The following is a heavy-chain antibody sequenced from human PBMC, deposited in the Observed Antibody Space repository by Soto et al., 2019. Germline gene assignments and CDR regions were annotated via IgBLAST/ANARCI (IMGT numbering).Heavy chain of an antibody. CDR1: GFTFSSYN. D-gene: IGHD1-26*01. CDR2: ISSSSGTI. CDR3: ARDRGILGAVGY. V-gene: IGHV3-48*02. J-gene: IGHJ4*02. Sequence: EVQLVESGGGLVQPGGSLRLSCAASGFTFSSYNMNWVRQAPGKGLEWVSYISSSSGTIYYANSVKGRFTISRDSAKNSLYLQVNGLRDEDTAVYYGARDRGILGAVGYWGQGTLVTVSS.